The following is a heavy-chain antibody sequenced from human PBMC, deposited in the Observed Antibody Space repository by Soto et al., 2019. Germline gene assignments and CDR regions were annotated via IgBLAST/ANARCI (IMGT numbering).Heavy chain of an antibody. CDR1: GGSFSGYY. V-gene: IGHV4-34*01. Sequence: SETLSLTCAVYGGSFSGYYWSWIRQPPGKGLEWIGEINHSGSTNYNPSLKSRVTISVDTSKNQFSLKLSSVTAADTAVYYCARGRDYGDYDAYDAFDIWGQGTMVTVSS. D-gene: IGHD4-17*01. CDR3: ARGRDYGDYDAYDAFDI. CDR2: INHSGST. J-gene: IGHJ3*02.